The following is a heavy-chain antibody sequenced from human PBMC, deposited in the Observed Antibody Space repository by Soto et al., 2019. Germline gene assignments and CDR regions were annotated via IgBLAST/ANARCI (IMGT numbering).Heavy chain of an antibody. J-gene: IGHJ3*02. V-gene: IGHV3-30-3*01. Sequence: QVQLVESGGGVVQPGRSLRLSCAASGFTFSSYAMHWVRQAPGKGLEWVAVISYDGSNKYYADSVKGRFTISRDNSKNTVYLQRNSLRAEDTAVYYCAREGTWWPDAFDIWGQGTMVTVSS. CDR2: ISYDGSNK. CDR3: AREGTWWPDAFDI. D-gene: IGHD2-15*01. CDR1: GFTFSSYA.